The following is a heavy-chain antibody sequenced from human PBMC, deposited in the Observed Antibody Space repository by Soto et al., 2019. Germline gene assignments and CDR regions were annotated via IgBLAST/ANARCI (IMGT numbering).Heavy chain of an antibody. CDR3: ARERPQGYGMDV. J-gene: IGHJ6*02. CDR1: GCSISSSNW. Sequence: PSETLSLTCAISGCSISSSNWWSWVRQSPGKGLEWIGEIYHSGSTNYNPSLKSRVTISVDKSKNQFSLKLSSVTAADTAVYYCARERPQGYGMDVWGQGTTVTVSS. V-gene: IGHV4-4*02. CDR2: IYHSGST.